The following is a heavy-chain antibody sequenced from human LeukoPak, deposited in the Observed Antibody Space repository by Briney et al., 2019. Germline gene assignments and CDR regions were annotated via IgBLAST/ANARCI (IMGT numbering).Heavy chain of an antibody. D-gene: IGHD2-21*02. J-gene: IGHJ3*02. CDR1: GYSISSGYY. Sequence: PSETLSLTCTVSGYSISSGYYWGWIRQPPGKGLEWIGTIYHSGSTYYNPSLKSRVTISVDTSKNQFSLKLSSVTAADTAVYYCVRLAYCGGDCYLPDAFDIWGQGTMVTVSS. CDR2: IYHSGST. V-gene: IGHV4-38-2*02. CDR3: VRLAYCGGDCYLPDAFDI.